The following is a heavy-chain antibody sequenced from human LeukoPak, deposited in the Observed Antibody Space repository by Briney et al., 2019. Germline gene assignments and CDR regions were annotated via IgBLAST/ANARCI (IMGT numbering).Heavy chain of an antibody. Sequence: PGGSLRLSCSVSGFRFGNYAMHWVRQAPGKGLEYVSTIDSGGRRTYYGDSVKGRFIISRDNSKNVLYLQMNSVRPEDTAVYHCVTPLCSNTWGPDYWGQGTLVTVSS. CDR1: GFRFGNYA. CDR3: VTPLCSNTWGPDY. D-gene: IGHD6-13*01. CDR2: IDSGGRRT. J-gene: IGHJ4*02. V-gene: IGHV3-64D*06.